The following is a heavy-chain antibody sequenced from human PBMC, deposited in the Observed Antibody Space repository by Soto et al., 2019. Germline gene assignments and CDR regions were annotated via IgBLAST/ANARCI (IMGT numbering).Heavy chain of an antibody. CDR2: ISAYNGNT. CDR1: GYTFTSYG. D-gene: IGHD3-3*01. J-gene: IGHJ6*02. V-gene: IGHV1-18*01. Sequence: ASVKVSCKASGYTFTSYGISWVRQAPGQGLEWMGWISAYNGNTNYAQKLQGRVTMTTDTSTSTAYMELRSLRSDNTAVYYCARDLYDFWSGYSYYYYYGMDVWGQGTTVTVSS. CDR3: ARDLYDFWSGYSYYYYYGMDV.